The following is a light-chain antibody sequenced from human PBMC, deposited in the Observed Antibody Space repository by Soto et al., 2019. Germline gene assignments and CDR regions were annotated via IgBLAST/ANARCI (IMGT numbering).Light chain of an antibody. CDR3: QVWDSSPLV. J-gene: IGLJ2*01. V-gene: IGLV3-9*01. CDR1: NIGSKN. Sequence: SYELTQPLSVSVALGQTARITCGGNNIGSKNVHWYQQKPGHAPEQVIYRDSSRPSGLPERFSGSYSGNTAALTITSAQDGDDADYDCQVWDSSPLVFGGGTKLTVL. CDR2: RDS.